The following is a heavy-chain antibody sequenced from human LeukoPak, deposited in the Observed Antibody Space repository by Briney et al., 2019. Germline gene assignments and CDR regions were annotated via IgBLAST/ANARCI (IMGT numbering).Heavy chain of an antibody. Sequence: GGSLRLSCAASGFTFGSYAMHWVRQAPGKGLEWVAVISYDGSNKYYADSVKGRFTISRDDSKNTLYLQMNSLRAEDTAVYYCARNGAVAWYYFDYWGQGTLVTVSS. CDR3: ARNGAVAWYYFDY. D-gene: IGHD3-3*01. V-gene: IGHV3-30*04. J-gene: IGHJ4*02. CDR2: ISYDGSNK. CDR1: GFTFGSYA.